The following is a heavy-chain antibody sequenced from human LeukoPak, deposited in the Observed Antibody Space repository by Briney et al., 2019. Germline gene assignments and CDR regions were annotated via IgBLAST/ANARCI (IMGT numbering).Heavy chain of an antibody. CDR3: ARDYYGSGSHATGMDV. J-gene: IGHJ6*02. CDR2: ISDDGSRK. Sequence: GGPLRLSCAASGFTVSSNYMSWVRQAPGQGLEWVAMISDDGSRKYHADSVKGRFSISRDNSKNTLFLQMNSLRVDDTAVYYCARDYYGSGSHATGMDVWGQGTTVTVSS. D-gene: IGHD3-10*01. CDR1: GFTVSSNY. V-gene: IGHV3-30-3*01.